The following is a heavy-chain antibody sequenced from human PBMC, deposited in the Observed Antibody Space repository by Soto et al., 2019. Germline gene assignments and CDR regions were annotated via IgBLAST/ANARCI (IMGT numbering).Heavy chain of an antibody. Sequence: EVQLVESGGGLVQPGGSLRLSCAASGFTLSRYWMHWVRQAPGKGLVWVSHIDSDGTNTTYADSVKGRFTISRDNAKNTLYVQMNSLRAEDTAVYYCARERRTGRDAFDIWGQGTMVTVSS. CDR1: GFTLSRYW. CDR3: ARERRTGRDAFDI. V-gene: IGHV3-74*01. CDR2: IDSDGTNT. J-gene: IGHJ3*02.